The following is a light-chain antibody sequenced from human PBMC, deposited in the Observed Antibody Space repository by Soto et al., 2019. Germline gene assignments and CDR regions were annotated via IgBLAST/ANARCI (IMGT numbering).Light chain of an antibody. CDR2: AAS. Sequence: DVQMPQSPSSLSASVGDRVTITCRASQSISSYLNWYQQKPGKAPKLLIYAASSLQSGVPSRFSGSGSGTDFTLTISSLQPEDFATYYCPQSYSTPPWTFGQGTKVEIK. V-gene: IGKV1-39*01. CDR1: QSISSY. J-gene: IGKJ1*01. CDR3: PQSYSTPPWT.